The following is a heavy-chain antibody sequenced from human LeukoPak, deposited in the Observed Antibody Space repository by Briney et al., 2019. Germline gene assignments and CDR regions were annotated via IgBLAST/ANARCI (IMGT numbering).Heavy chain of an antibody. V-gene: IGHV3-21*04. D-gene: IGHD2-15*01. J-gene: IGHJ6*03. Sequence: PGGSLRLSCAASGFIFSSYTMNWVRQAPGKGLEWVSSISPTSDYIYYADSLQGRFTVSRDNAKNSLYLQMNSLRAEDTAIYYCAKNGDRGAYCTGGTCYPCFYYYMDVWGKGTTVTI. CDR3: AKNGDRGAYCTGGTCYPCFYYYMDV. CDR2: ISPTSDYI. CDR1: GFIFSSYT.